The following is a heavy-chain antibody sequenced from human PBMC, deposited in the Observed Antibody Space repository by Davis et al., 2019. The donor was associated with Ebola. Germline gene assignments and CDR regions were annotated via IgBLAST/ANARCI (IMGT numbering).Heavy chain of an antibody. Sequence: ASVKVSCKASGYTFTGYYMHWLRQAPGQGLEWMGWINPNSGGTNDAQKFQGRVTMTRDTSISTAYMELSRLRSDDTAVYYCTTLSTVTTMYFDLWGRGTLVTVSS. J-gene: IGHJ2*01. CDR2: INPNSGGT. V-gene: IGHV1-2*02. CDR1: GYTFTGYY. CDR3: TTLSTVTTMYFDL. D-gene: IGHD4-17*01.